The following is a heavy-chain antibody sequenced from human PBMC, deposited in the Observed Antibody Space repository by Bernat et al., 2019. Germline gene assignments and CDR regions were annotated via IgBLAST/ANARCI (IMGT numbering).Heavy chain of an antibody. CDR1: GFTFSSYA. J-gene: IGHJ4*02. CDR2: IWYDGSNK. D-gene: IGHD1-26*01. CDR3: ARAGFSGSYSNAPFDY. V-gene: IGHV3-33*01. Sequence: QVQLVESGGGVVQPGRSLRLSCAASGFTFSSYAMHWVRQAPGKGLEWVAVIWYDGSNKYYADSVKGRFTISRDNSKNTLYLQMNSLRAEDTAVYYCARAGFSGSYSNAPFDYWGQGTLVTVSS.